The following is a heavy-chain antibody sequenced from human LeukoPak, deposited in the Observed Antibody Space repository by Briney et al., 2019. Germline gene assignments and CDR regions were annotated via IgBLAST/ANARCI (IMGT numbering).Heavy chain of an antibody. CDR1: GYSISSGYY. CDR2: IYHSGST. D-gene: IGHD1-7*01. V-gene: IGHV4-38-2*02. CDR3: ARTGTTSPNNWFDP. Sequence: SETLSLTCTVSGYSISSGYYWGWIRQPPGKGLEWIGSIYHSGSTYYNPSLKSRVTISVDTSKNQFSLKLSSVTAADTAVYYCARTGTTSPNNWFDPWGQGTLVTVSS. J-gene: IGHJ5*02.